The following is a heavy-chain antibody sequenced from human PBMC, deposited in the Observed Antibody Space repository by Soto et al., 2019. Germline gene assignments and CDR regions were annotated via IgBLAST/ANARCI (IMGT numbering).Heavy chain of an antibody. Sequence: QVQLQESGPGLVKPSQTLSLTCTVSGGSISSGGYFWSWIRQHPGKGLEWIGYIYYSGSTYYNPSLKSRVTISVDTSKNQFSLKLSSVTAADTAVYYCARVPILRFLEWSFDYWGQGTLVTVSS. J-gene: IGHJ4*02. D-gene: IGHD3-3*01. CDR2: IYYSGST. CDR1: GGSISSGGYF. V-gene: IGHV4-31*03. CDR3: ARVPILRFLEWSFDY.